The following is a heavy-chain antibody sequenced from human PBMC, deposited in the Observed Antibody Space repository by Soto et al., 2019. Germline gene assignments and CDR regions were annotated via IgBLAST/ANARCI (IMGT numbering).Heavy chain of an antibody. Sequence: SETLSLTCTVSGGSISGYYCSWIRQPPGKGLEWIGYIYDSGNTNYNPSLKSQFSISVDRSKNQFSMKLSSVTAAHTAVYYSVRGQGAAAGHSNFDYWGQGALVTVSS. CDR1: GGSISGYY. CDR2: IYDSGNT. CDR3: VRGQGAAAGHSNFDY. V-gene: IGHV4-59*12. D-gene: IGHD6-13*01. J-gene: IGHJ4*02.